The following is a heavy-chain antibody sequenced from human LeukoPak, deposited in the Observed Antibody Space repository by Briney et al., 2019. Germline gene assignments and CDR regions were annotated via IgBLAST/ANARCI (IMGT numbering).Heavy chain of an antibody. D-gene: IGHD2-2*01. J-gene: IGHJ5*02. CDR3: ARRYCSRFNCFDP. V-gene: IGHV1-2*02. CDR2: INPNSGGT. Sequence: ASVKVSCKASGYTFTGYYMHWVRQAPGQGLEWMGWINPNSGGTNYAQKFQGRITMTRDTSISTAYMELSRLRSDDTAVYYCARRYCSRFNCFDPWGQGTLVTVSS. CDR1: GYTFTGYY.